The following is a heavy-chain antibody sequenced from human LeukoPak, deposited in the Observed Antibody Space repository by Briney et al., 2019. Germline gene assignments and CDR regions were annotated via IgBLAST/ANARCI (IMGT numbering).Heavy chain of an antibody. CDR3: AKEEAPYYDNNWFDP. J-gene: IGHJ5*02. V-gene: IGHV3-23*01. D-gene: IGHD3-9*01. CDR1: GFSFSTYA. Sequence: GGSLRLSCAASGFSFSTYAMTWVRQAPGKGLEWVSSISGRGTRTYYVDSVKGRFTISRDNSGNTIYLQMNSLRVDDTAVYYCAKEEAPYYDNNWFDPWGQGTLVTVSS. CDR2: ISGRGTRT.